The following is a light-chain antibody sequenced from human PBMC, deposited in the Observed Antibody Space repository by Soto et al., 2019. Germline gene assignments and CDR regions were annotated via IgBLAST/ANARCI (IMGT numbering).Light chain of an antibody. J-gene: IGKJ1*01. V-gene: IGKV1-5*01. Sequence: DIQMTQSPSTLSASVGDRVTITCRASQSISSWLAWYQQKPGKAPKVLIYDASNLESGVPSRFSGSGSGTEFTLTISSLQPDDFATYYCQQYNSDWWTFGQGTKVDIK. CDR1: QSISSW. CDR3: QQYNSDWWT. CDR2: DAS.